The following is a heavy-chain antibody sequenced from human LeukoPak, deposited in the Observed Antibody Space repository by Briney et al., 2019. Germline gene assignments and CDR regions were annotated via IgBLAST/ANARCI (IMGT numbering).Heavy chain of an antibody. J-gene: IGHJ5*02. CDR3: ARDGWFGDYNWFDP. D-gene: IGHD3-10*01. Sequence: PGGSLRFSRAASGFTFSSYSMNWVRQAPGKGLEWVSYISSASNTIYYADSVKGRFTISGDNAKNSLYLQMNSLRAEDTAMYYCARDGWFGDYNWFDPWGQGTLVTVSS. CDR1: GFTFSSYS. V-gene: IGHV3-48*01. CDR2: ISSASNTI.